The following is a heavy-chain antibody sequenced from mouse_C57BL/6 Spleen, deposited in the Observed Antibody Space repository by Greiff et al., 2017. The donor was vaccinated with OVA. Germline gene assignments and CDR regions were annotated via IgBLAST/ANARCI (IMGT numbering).Heavy chain of an antibody. CDR3: ARQTTVVDAMDY. D-gene: IGHD1-1*01. V-gene: IGHV1-39*01. CDR2: INPNYGTT. Sequence: VHVKQSGPELVKPGASVKISCKASGYSFTDYNMNWVKQSNGKSLEWIGVINPNYGTTSYNQKFKGKATLTVDQSSSTAYMQLNSLTSEDSAVYYCARQTTVVDAMDYWGQGTSVTVSS. CDR1: GYSFTDYN. J-gene: IGHJ4*01.